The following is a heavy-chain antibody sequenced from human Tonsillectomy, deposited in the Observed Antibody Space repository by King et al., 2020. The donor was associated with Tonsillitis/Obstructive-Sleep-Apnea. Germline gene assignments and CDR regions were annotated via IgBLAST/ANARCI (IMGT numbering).Heavy chain of an antibody. CDR1: GFTFSSYA. Sequence: EVQLVESGGGLVQPGGSLRLSCAASGFTFSSYAMSWVRQTPGRGLEWVSTISDSGGSTYYADSVKGRFTISRDNSKDTLYLQMNSLRAEDTAVYYCAKDCWGDSCSSWSDHWGQGPLVSVSS. CDR2: ISDSGGST. J-gene: IGHJ5*02. CDR3: AKDCWGDSCSSWSDH. D-gene: IGHD6-13*01. V-gene: IGHV3-23*04.